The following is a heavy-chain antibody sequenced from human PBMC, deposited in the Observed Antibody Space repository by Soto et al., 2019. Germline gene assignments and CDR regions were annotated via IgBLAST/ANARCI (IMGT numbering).Heavy chain of an antibody. CDR3: ARVVTYPLGDIAVAGRYYYYYMDV. Sequence: ASVKVSCKASGGTFSSYAISWVRQAPGKGLEWMGGIIPIFGTANYAQKFQGRVTITAEESTSTAYMELSSLRSEDTALYYCARVVTYPLGDIAVAGRYYYYYMDVWGKGTTVTVSS. CDR2: IIPIFGTA. J-gene: IGHJ6*03. V-gene: IGHV1-69*13. CDR1: GGTFSSYA. D-gene: IGHD6-19*01.